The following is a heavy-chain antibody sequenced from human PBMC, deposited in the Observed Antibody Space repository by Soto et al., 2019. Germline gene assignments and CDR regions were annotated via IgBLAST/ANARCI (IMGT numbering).Heavy chain of an antibody. V-gene: IGHV4-39*01. D-gene: IGHD3-10*01. CDR1: GGSISSSSYY. CDR3: ATTYFFGSGSGY. J-gene: IGHJ4*02. Sequence: QLQLQESGPGLVKPSETLSLTCTVSGGSISSSSYYWGWIRQPPGKGLEWIGSIYYSGSTYYNPYLKRRVTISVDTSKNQFSLNLTSVTAADTAVYYCATTYFFGSGSGYWGQGTLVTVSS. CDR2: IYYSGST.